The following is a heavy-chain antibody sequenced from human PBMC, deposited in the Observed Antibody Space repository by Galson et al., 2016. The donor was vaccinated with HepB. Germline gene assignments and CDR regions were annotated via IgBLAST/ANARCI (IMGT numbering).Heavy chain of an antibody. CDR3: ARRPVVPPHVTQYFHY. Sequence: SETLSLTCAVAGDSVSSTSHSWGWIRQAPGKGLEWIGTMYYGESAYFNPSFKGRVTISVDTSKNHFSLNLFSVTAADTAMYFCARRPVVPPHVTQYFHYWGQGTLVSVSS. J-gene: IGHJ1*01. V-gene: IGHV4-39*02. CDR2: MYYGESA. CDR1: GDSVSSTSHS. D-gene: IGHD4-23*01.